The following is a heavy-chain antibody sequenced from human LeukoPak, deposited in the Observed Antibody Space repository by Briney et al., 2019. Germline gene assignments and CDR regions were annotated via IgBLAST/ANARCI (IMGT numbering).Heavy chain of an antibody. CDR2: IYHSGST. J-gene: IGHJ4*01. CDR1: DYSISSGYY. CDR3: ARDSLGPVLLWFGELGY. V-gene: IGHV4-38-2*02. D-gene: IGHD3-10*01. Sequence: SETLSLTCAVSDYSISSGYYWGWIRQPPGKGLEWIGSIYHSGSTYYNPSLKSRVTISVDTSKNQFSLKLSSVTAADTAVYYCARDSLGPVLLWFGELGYWGQGTLVTVSS.